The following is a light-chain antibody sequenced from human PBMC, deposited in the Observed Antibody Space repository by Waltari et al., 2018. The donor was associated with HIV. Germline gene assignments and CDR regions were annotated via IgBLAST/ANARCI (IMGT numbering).Light chain of an antibody. CDR1: TSNLGRNF. V-gene: IGLV1-47*01. CDR3: ATWDDSLSGVL. CDR2: GDD. J-gene: IGLJ3*02. Sequence: QSVLTQPPSTSGPPGQTVTISCSGRTSNLGRNFVCLYQQLPGTAPTLLIYGDDQRPSGVPDRFSVSKSGTSASLAISGLLSEDEAEYYCATWDDSLSGVLFGGGTKLTVL.